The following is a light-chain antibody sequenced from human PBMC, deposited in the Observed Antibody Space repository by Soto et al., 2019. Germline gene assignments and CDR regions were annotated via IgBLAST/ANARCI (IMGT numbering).Light chain of an antibody. J-gene: IGLJ2*01. CDR1: SSDVVGYNY. Sequence: QSVLTQPASVSGSPGQSITISCTGTSSDVVGYNYVSWYQQHPGKAPKLMIYEVSNRPSGVSNRFSGSKSGNTASLTISGLETEDEADYYCSSCASSSTLVFGRGTKLSVL. CDR2: EVS. V-gene: IGLV2-14*01. CDR3: SSCASSSTLV.